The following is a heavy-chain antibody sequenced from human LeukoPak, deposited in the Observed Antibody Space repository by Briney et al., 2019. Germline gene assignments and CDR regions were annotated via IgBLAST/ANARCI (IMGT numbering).Heavy chain of an antibody. Sequence: GGSLRLSCAASGFTFSNAWMSWVRQAPGKGLEWVGRIKSKTDGGTTDYAAPVKGRFTISRDDSKNTLYLQMNSLKTEDTAVYYCATGGYCTNGVCPRFDPWGQGTLVAVSS. V-gene: IGHV3-15*01. CDR2: IKSKTDGGTT. CDR3: ATGGYCTNGVCPRFDP. J-gene: IGHJ5*02. D-gene: IGHD2-8*01. CDR1: GFTFSNAW.